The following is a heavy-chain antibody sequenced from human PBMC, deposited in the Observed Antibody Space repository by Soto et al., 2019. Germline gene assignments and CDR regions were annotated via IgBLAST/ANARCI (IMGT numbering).Heavy chain of an antibody. Sequence: GSLRLSCAASGFTFSSYAMGWVRQAPGKGLEWVSAISGTGGSTYYADSVKGRFTISRDNSKNTLYLQMNSLRAEDTAVYYCAKDQYTYYYDSSGYRSYFDYWGQGP. CDR3: AKDQYTYYYDSSGYRSYFDY. V-gene: IGHV3-23*01. CDR2: ISGTGGST. D-gene: IGHD3-22*01. CDR1: GFTFSSYA. J-gene: IGHJ4*02.